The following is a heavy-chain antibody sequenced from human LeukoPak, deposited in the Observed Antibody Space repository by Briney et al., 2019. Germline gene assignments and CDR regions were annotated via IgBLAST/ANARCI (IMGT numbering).Heavy chain of an antibody. Sequence: GGSLRLSCTASGFTFSSFGMHWVRQAPGKGLEWVTFIRYDGNNKHYVDSVKGRFTISRDNSKNTLYLQMNSLRAEDTAVYYCAKDSGSYTLYWYFDLWGRGTLVTVSS. CDR3: AKDSGSYTLYWYFDL. CDR2: IRYDGNNK. J-gene: IGHJ2*01. D-gene: IGHD1-26*01. V-gene: IGHV3-30*02. CDR1: GFTFSSFG.